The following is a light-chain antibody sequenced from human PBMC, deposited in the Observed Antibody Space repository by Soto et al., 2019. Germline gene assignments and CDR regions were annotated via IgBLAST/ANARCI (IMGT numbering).Light chain of an antibody. Sequence: EIVLTQSPGTLSLSPGERATLSCRASQSVSSSYLAWYQQKPGQAPRLLIYGASSRATGIPDRFSCSGSGTDFTLTISRLEPEDFAVYYCQQYGGSLPYTFGQGTKLEIK. V-gene: IGKV3-20*01. CDR3: QQYGGSLPYT. CDR1: QSVSSSY. CDR2: GAS. J-gene: IGKJ2*01.